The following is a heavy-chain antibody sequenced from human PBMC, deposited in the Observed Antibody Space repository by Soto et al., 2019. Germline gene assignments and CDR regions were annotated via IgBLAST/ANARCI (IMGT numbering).Heavy chain of an antibody. J-gene: IGHJ4*02. D-gene: IGHD6-13*01. V-gene: IGHV3-23*01. CDR3: AKSSNWYDFDY. Sequence: EEQLLESGGGLVQPGGSLRLSCAASGFTFSSYAMNWVRQAPGKGLEWVSGVVGSGGSTYYADSVKGRFTISRDNSKNTLYLEMKSLRAEDTAVYYCAKSSNWYDFDYWGQGTLVTVSS. CDR1: GFTFSSYA. CDR2: VVGSGGST.